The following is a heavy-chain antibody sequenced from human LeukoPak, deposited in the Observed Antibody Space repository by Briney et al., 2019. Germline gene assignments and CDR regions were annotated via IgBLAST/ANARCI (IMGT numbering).Heavy chain of an antibody. CDR3: TRGGDLSAVAGARDF. CDR2: IRSTLYGGTT. Sequence: PGGSLRLSCTASGFTFGDYTMSWVRQAPGKGLEWVGFIRSTLYGGTTEYAVSVNGTFTISKDHSKSIAYLQMNSLKTEDTAVYYCTRGGDLSAVAGARDFWGQGTLVTVSS. J-gene: IGHJ4*02. D-gene: IGHD6-19*01. CDR1: GFTFGDYT. V-gene: IGHV3-49*04.